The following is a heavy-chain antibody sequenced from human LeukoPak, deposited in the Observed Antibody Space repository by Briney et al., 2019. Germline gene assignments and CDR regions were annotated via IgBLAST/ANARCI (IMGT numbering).Heavy chain of an antibody. CDR3: ARNTGSTGMIRDAFDI. CDR2: ISSGSSYI. CDR1: GFTFSTYS. V-gene: IGHV3-21*01. J-gene: IGHJ3*02. Sequence: GGSLRLSCAASGFTFSTYSMNWVRQAPGKGLEWVSSISSGSSYIYYADSVKGRFTISRDNAKNSLYLQMNSLRAEDTAVYYCARNTGSTGMIRDAFDIWGPGTVVTVSS. D-gene: IGHD1-1*01.